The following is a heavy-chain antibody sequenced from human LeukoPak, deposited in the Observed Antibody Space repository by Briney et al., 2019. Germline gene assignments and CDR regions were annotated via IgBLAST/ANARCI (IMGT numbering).Heavy chain of an antibody. CDR3: VTSPRGTGHY. CDR2: IKQDGSEK. CDR1: GFSFSRSS. J-gene: IGHJ4*02. D-gene: IGHD1-1*01. V-gene: IGHV3-7*01. Sequence: GGSLRLSCAASGFSFSRSSMGWVRQAPGAGLELVANIKQDGSEKYYVDSVKGRFTISRDNAKNSLDLQMNSLSAEDSAVYYCVTSPRGTGHYWGQGTLVTVSS.